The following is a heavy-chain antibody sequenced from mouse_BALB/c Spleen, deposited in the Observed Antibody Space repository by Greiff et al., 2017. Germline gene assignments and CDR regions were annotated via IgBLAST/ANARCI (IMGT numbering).Heavy chain of an antibody. CDR3: ARGGFTTVVAHWYFDV. Sequence: EVKLVESGGGLVKPGGSLKLSCAASGFTFSSYAMSWVRQTPEKRLEWVASISSGGSTYYPDSVKGRFTISRDNARNILYLQMSSLRSEDTAMYYCARGGFTTVVAHWYFDVWGAGTTVTVSS. CDR2: ISSGGST. V-gene: IGHV5-6-5*01. D-gene: IGHD1-1*01. CDR1: GFTFSSYA. J-gene: IGHJ1*01.